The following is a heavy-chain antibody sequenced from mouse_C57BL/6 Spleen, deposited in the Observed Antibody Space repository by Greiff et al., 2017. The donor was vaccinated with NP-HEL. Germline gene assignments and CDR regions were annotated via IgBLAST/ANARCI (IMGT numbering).Heavy chain of an antibody. V-gene: IGHV5-4*01. Sequence: EVQLVESGGGLVKPGGSLKLSCAASGFTFSSYAMSWVRQTPEKRLEWVATISDGGSYTYYPDNVKGRFTISRDNAKNNLYLQMSHLKSEDTAMYYCAVGRGVFDYWGQGTTLTVSS. CDR1: GFTFSSYA. J-gene: IGHJ2*01. CDR2: ISDGGSYT. CDR3: AVGRGVFDY. D-gene: IGHD4-1*01.